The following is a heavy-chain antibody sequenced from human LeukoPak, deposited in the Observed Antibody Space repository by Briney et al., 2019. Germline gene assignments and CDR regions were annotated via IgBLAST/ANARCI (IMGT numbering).Heavy chain of an antibody. D-gene: IGHD5-24*01. V-gene: IGHV4-34*01. Sequence: PSETLSLTCAVYGGSFSGYYWSWIRQPPGKGLEWIGEINHSGSTNYNPPLKSRVTISVDTSKNQFSLKLSSVTAADTAVYYCARGEWLLDPGDYWGQGTLVTVSS. CDR2: INHSGST. CDR1: GGSFSGYY. CDR3: ARGEWLLDPGDY. J-gene: IGHJ4*02.